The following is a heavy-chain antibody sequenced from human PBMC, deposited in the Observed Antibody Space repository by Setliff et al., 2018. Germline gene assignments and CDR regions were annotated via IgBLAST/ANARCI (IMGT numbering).Heavy chain of an antibody. V-gene: IGHV4-39*07. CDR2: IYYSGST. J-gene: IGHJ3*02. CDR3: ARDVRVASSSWFKSAFDI. CDR1: GDSISSSNYY. Sequence: SETLSLTCTVSGDSISSSNYYWGWIRQPPGKGLEWIGTIYYSGSTYYNPSLKSRVTISLDTSKNQFSLKLSSVTAADTAVYYCARDVRVASSSWFKSAFDIWGQGTMVTVSS. D-gene: IGHD6-13*01.